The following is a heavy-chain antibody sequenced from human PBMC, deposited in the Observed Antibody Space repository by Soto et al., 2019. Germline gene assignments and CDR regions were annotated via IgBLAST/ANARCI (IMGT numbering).Heavy chain of an antibody. V-gene: IGHV3-21*01. Sequence: GGSLRLSCAASGFVFSDFQFNWVRQAPGGGLEWLSSITGTSAFTEYAESIEGRFTISRDNPNKLLFLHMDNLRPEDTAVYYCARDNLAFQGAFDLWGQGTLVTVSS. CDR1: GFVFSDFQ. CDR2: ITGTSAFT. D-gene: IGHD3-16*01. CDR3: ARDNLAFQGAFDL. J-gene: IGHJ4*02.